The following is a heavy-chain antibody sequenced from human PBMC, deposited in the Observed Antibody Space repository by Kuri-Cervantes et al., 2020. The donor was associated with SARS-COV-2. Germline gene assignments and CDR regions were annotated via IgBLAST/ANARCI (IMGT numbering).Heavy chain of an antibody. Sequence: GESLKISCKGSGYSFTSYWIGWVRQMPGKGLEWMGIIYPGDSDTRYSPSFQGQVTISADKSISTAYLQWSSLKASDTAMYYCARAVKGRDCGGDCYPLGWFDPWGQGTRVTGSS. D-gene: IGHD2-21*02. V-gene: IGHV5-51*01. CDR3: ARAVKGRDCGGDCYPLGWFDP. J-gene: IGHJ5*02. CDR2: IYPGDSDT. CDR1: GYSFTSYW.